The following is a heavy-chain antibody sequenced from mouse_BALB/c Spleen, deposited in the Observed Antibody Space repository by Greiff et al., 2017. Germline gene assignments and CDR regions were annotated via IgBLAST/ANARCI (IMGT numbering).Heavy chain of an antibody. CDR2: ISYDGSN. Sequence: EVQLQESGPGLVKPSQSLSLTCSVTGYSITSGYYWNWIRQFPGNKLEWMGYISYDGSNNYNPSLKNRISITRDTSKNQFFLKLNSVTTEDTATYYCARGLRLVYYAMDYWGQGTSVTVSS. J-gene: IGHJ4*01. CDR1: GYSITSGYY. V-gene: IGHV3-6*02. CDR3: ARGLRLVYYAMDY. D-gene: IGHD1-2*01.